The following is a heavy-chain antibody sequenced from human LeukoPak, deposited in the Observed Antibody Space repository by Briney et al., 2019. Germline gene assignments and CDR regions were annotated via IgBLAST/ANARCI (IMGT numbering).Heavy chain of an antibody. V-gene: IGHV1-69*05. Sequence: SVKVSCKTSGGSFSNYIITWVRQAPGQGLEWMGGIVPLFATPHYAQKYQGRLTIITDEPTSTAYMELSSLTSEDTAVYYCASRNDILTGYYPNSWGQGSLVVVSS. CDR2: IVPLFATP. J-gene: IGHJ4*02. CDR1: GGSFSNYI. D-gene: IGHD3-9*01. CDR3: ASRNDILTGYYPNS.